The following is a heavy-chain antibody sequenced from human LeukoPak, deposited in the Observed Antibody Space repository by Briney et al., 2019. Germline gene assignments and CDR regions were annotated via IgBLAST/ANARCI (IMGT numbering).Heavy chain of an antibody. CDR1: GDSIKSDSYY. CDR3: ARHKEDFHDSSGPNFWYFDL. V-gene: IGHV4-39*01. J-gene: IGHJ2*01. CDR2: IYYSGST. D-gene: IGHD3-22*01. Sequence: KPSETLSPTCTVSGDSIKSDSYYWGWIRQPPGKGLEWIGTIYYSGSTYYNPSLKSRVTISVDTSKNQFSVKLSSVTAADTALYYCARHKEDFHDSSGPNFWYFDLWGRGTLVTVSS.